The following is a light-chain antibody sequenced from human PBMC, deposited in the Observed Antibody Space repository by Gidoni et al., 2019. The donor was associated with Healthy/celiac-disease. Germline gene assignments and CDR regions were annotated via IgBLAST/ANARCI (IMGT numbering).Light chain of an antibody. V-gene: IGKV3-15*01. Sequence: EIVMTQSPATLSLSPGERATLSCRASQSVSSNLAWYQQQPGQAPRLLIYGASTRATGIPARFSGSGSGTEFTLTISSLQSEDFAVYYCQQYNNWPLFGPGTKVDIK. CDR3: QQYNNWPL. CDR1: QSVSSN. J-gene: IGKJ3*01. CDR2: GAS.